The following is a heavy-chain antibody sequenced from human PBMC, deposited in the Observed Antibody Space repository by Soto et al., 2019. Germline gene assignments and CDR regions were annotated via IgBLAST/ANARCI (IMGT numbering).Heavy chain of an antibody. CDR2: IDPSDSYT. D-gene: IGHD1-26*01. V-gene: IGHV5-10-1*01. CDR1: GYSFTSYW. CDR3: ARRARVGATKAVWFAP. Sequence: GESLKISCKGSGYSFTSYWISWVRQMPGKGLEWMGRIDPSDSYTNYSPSFQGHVTISADKSISTAYLQWSSLKASDTAMYYCARRARVGATKAVWFAPWGQGTRVTSPQ. J-gene: IGHJ5*02.